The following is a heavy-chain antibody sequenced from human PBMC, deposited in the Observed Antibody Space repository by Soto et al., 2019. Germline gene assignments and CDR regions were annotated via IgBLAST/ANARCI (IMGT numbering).Heavy chain of an antibody. J-gene: IGHJ4*02. Sequence: SETLSLTCAVYGGSFSGYYWTWIRQPPGTGLEWIGEINHSGSTNYNPSLKSRVTISVDTSKNQFSLKLTSVTAADTAVYYCARDKITGLFDYWDQGTLVTVSS. CDR3: ARDKITGLFDY. D-gene: IGHD2-8*02. CDR2: INHSGST. V-gene: IGHV4-34*01. CDR1: GGSFSGYY.